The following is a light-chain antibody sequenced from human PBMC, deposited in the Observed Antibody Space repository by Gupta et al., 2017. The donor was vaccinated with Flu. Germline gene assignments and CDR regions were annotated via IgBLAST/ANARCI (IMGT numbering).Light chain of an antibody. Sequence: SYMLTQPPSVSVAPGQTASITCGGNNIGSKSVHWYQQKPGQAPVLVIYDDRDRPTGIPERFSGSNSGNTAALTISTVEAGDEADYHCQVWDPISDHYVFGAGTKVTVL. V-gene: IGLV3-21*02. J-gene: IGLJ1*01. CDR1: NIGSKS. CDR2: DDR. CDR3: QVWDPISDHYV.